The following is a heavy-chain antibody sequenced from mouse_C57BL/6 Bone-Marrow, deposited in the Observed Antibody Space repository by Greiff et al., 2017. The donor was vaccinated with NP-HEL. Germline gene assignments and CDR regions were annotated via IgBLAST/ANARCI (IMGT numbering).Heavy chain of an antibody. CDR3: ARKCGYYPPGFAY. CDR1: GYTFTSYG. Sequence: QVQLQQSGAELARPGASVKLSCKASGYTFTSYGISWVKQRTGQGLEWIGEIYPRSGNTYYNEKFKGKATLTADKSSSTAYMELRSLTSEDSAVYFCARKCGYYPPGFAYWGQGTLVTVSA. CDR2: IYPRSGNT. D-gene: IGHD2-3*01. V-gene: IGHV1-81*01. J-gene: IGHJ3*01.